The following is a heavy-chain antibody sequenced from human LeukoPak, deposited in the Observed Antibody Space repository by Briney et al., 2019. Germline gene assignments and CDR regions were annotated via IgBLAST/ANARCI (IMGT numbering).Heavy chain of an antibody. J-gene: IGHJ4*02. CDR3: LRFQGSSGWYIFDY. CDR2: ISDYNANT. CDR1: GYTFTNFG. Sequence: ASVTVSFQASGYTFTNFGISWVRQAPGKGLEWMGWISDYNANTNFLQNLQGRVTIPTDTSRRTAYVELRNLRYDDTAVYYCLRFQGSSGWYIFDYWGQGTLVTVSS. V-gene: IGHV1-18*01. D-gene: IGHD6-19*01.